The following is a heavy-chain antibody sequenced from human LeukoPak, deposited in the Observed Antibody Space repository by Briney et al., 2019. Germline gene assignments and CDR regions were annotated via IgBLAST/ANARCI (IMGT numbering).Heavy chain of an antibody. CDR3: AKGHSDYGAVDY. CDR2: ISGSGTTT. J-gene: IGHJ4*02. Sequence: GGSLRLSCAASGFTVSNYAMSWVRQAPGKGLEWVSGISGSGTTTYYADSVQGRFTISRDNSKNTLYLQMNGLRDEDTAVYYCAKGHSDYGAVDYWGQGTLVTVSS. CDR1: GFTVSNYA. D-gene: IGHD4-17*01. V-gene: IGHV3-23*01.